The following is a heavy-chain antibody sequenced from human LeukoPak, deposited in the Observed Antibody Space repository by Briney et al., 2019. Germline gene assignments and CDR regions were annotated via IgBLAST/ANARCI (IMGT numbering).Heavy chain of an antibody. CDR2: INHSGST. CDR1: GGSFSGYY. J-gene: IGHJ4*02. Sequence: SETLSLTCAVYGGSFSGYYWSWIRQPPGKGLEWIGEINHSGSTNYNPSLKSRVTMSVDTSKNQFSLELSSVTAADTAVYHCARRSDTAMVFDDYWGQGTLVTVSS. V-gene: IGHV4-34*01. CDR3: ARRSDTAMVFDDY. D-gene: IGHD5-18*01.